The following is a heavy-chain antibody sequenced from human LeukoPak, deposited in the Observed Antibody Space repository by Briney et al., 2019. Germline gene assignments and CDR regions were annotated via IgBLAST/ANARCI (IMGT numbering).Heavy chain of an antibody. J-gene: IGHJ4*02. CDR2: ISSNGGST. D-gene: IGHD2-2*02. Sequence: PGGSLRLSCAASGFTFCSYAMHWVRQAPGKGLEYVSDISSNGGSTYYANSVKGRFTISRDNSKNTLYLQMGSLRAEDMAVYYCARVGYCSSTSCYNYFDYWGQGTLVTVSS. V-gene: IGHV3-64*01. CDR1: GFTFCSYA. CDR3: ARVGYCSSTSCYNYFDY.